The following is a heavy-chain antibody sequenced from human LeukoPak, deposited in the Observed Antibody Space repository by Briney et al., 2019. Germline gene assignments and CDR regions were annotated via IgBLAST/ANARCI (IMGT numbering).Heavy chain of an antibody. V-gene: IGHV4-34*01. CDR1: GGSFSGYY. CDR3: ARSITIRTPGMDV. CDR2: INHSGST. J-gene: IGHJ6*02. D-gene: IGHD3-3*01. Sequence: SETLSLTCAVYGGSFSGYYWSWIRQPPGKGLEWIGEINHSGSTNYNPSLKSRVTISVDTSKNQFSLKLSSVTAADTAVYYCARSITIRTPGMDVWGQGTTVTVSS.